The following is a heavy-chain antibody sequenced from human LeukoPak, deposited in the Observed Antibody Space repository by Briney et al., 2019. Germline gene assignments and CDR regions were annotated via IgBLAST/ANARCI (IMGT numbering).Heavy chain of an antibody. D-gene: IGHD2-15*01. CDR3: ASTGDCSGGSCCSRWGY. CDR2: IYPGDSDT. Sequence: AESLEISCKGSGYSFTSYWIGWVRQMPGKGLEWMGIIYPGDSDTRYSPSFQGQVTISADKSISTAYLQWSSLKASDTAMYYCASTGDCSGGSCCSRWGYWGQGTLDRLSS. V-gene: IGHV5-51*01. CDR1: GYSFTSYW. J-gene: IGHJ4*02.